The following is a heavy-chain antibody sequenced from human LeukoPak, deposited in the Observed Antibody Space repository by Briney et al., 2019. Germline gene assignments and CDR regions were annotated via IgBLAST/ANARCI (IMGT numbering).Heavy chain of an antibody. V-gene: IGHV4-61*01. CDR3: ARNTTSSPWFDP. D-gene: IGHD6-6*01. CDR2: IYYIGTT. J-gene: IGHJ5*02. CDR1: GGSIKSPTSY. Sequence: SETLSLTCTVSGGSIKSPTSYWSWIRQPPGKGLEWIGNIYYIGTTSYNSSLSGRVTIAVDTSKNQFSLEMASVTPGDTAPYYCARNTTSSPWFDPWGQGTLVIVSS.